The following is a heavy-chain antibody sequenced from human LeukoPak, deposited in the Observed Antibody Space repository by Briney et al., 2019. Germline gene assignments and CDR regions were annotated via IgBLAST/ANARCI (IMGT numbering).Heavy chain of an antibody. CDR3: AWVAVAGTRLYGLDV. CDR2: IYYSGST. CDR1: GGSISNYY. D-gene: IGHD6-19*01. Sequence: PSETLSLTCTVSGGSISNYYWSWIRQPLGKGLEWIGYIYYSGSTNYNPSLKSRVTISIDTSNNQFSLKLSSVTAADTAVYYCAWVAVAGTRLYGLDVWGQGTTVTVSS. V-gene: IGHV4-59*01. J-gene: IGHJ6*02.